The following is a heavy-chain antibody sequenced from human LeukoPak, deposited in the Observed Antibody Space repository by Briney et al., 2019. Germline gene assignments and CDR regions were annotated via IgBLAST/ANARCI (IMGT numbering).Heavy chain of an antibody. CDR2: IDPNNGDT. CDR3: ARRSRNGLDAFDI. CDR1: ASTFTGYY. J-gene: IGHJ3*02. D-gene: IGHD1-14*01. V-gene: IGHV1-2*02. Sequence: ASVKVSCKASASTFTGYYLPWVRQAPGQGLERMGWIDPNNGDTKYEQKFQGRVTMTSDRSISAAYMELSSLTSDDTAVYYCARRSRNGLDAFDIWGQGTMVTVSS.